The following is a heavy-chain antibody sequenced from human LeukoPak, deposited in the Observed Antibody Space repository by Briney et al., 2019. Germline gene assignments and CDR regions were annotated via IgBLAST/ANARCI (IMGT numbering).Heavy chain of an antibody. CDR3: ARLLRYFDWLPGPFDY. J-gene: IGHJ4*02. CDR2: IYYSGST. CDR1: GGSISSYY. V-gene: IGHV4-59*01. D-gene: IGHD3-9*01. Sequence: PSETLSLTCTVSGGSISSYYWSWIRQPPGKGLEWIGYIYYSGSTNYNPSLKSRVTISVDTSKNQFSLKLSSVTAADTAVYYCARLLRYFDWLPGPFDYWGQGTLVTVSS.